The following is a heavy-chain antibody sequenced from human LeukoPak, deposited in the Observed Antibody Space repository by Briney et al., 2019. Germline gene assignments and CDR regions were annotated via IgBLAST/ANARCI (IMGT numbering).Heavy chain of an antibody. J-gene: IGHJ4*02. CDR2: INHSGST. Sequence: PSETLSLTCAVYGGSFSGYYWSWIRQPPGKGLEWIGEINHSGSTNYNPSLKSRVTISVDTSKNQFSLKLSSVTAADTAVYYCASSSSRYYDSSGYPPFDYWGQGTLVTVSS. CDR3: ASSSSRYYDSSGYPPFDY. V-gene: IGHV4-34*01. D-gene: IGHD3-22*01. CDR1: GGSFSGYY.